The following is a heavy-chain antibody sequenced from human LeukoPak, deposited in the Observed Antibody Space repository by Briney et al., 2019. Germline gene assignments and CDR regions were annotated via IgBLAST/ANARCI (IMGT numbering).Heavy chain of an antibody. J-gene: IGHJ4*02. CDR2: ISSSGGTT. Sequence: ETLSLTCTVSGYSISSGYYWGWIRQPPGKGLEWVSAISSSGGTTYYADSVRGRFTISRDNSKNTLYLQMNSVRAEDTAVYYCARYSGDYGGNIYFFDYWGQGTLVTVSS. CDR1: GYSISSGYY. V-gene: IGHV3-23*01. D-gene: IGHD4-23*01. CDR3: ARYSGDYGGNIYFFDY.